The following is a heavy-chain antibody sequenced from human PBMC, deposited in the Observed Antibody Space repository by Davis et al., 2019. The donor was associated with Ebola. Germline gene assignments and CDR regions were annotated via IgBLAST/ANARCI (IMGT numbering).Heavy chain of an antibody. CDR3: AAQREQWLAYFDY. D-gene: IGHD6-19*01. CDR1: GGSISSSSYY. V-gene: IGHV4-39*01. J-gene: IGHJ4*02. CDR2: IYYSGST. Sequence: SETLSLTCTVSGGSISSSSYYWGWIRQPPGKGLEWIGSIYYSGSTYYNPSLKSRVTISVDTSKNQFSLKLSSVTPEDTAVYYCAAQREQWLAYFDYWGQGTLVTVSS.